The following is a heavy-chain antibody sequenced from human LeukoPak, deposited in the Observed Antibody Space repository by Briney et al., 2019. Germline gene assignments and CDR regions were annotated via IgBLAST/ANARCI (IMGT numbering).Heavy chain of an antibody. V-gene: IGHV3-7*01. J-gene: IGHJ5*02. Sequence: GGSLRLSCAASGFTFTNYWMIWVRQAPGKGLEWVANINEDASKKYYVGSVEGRFTISRDNAKNSVFLQMNSLRADDTAMYYCATSSYGCSSSWGQGTLVTVSS. CDR3: ATSSYGCSSS. D-gene: IGHD3-10*02. CDR2: INEDASKK. CDR1: GFTFTNYW.